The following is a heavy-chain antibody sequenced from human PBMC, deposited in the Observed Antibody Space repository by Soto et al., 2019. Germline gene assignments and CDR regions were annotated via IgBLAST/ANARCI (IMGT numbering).Heavy chain of an antibody. CDR1: GFTFTSYG. D-gene: IGHD3-3*01. Sequence: QVQLVESGGCVVQPGRSLRLSCAASGFTFTSYGMHWVRQAPCKGLEWVAVIWYDGSNKYYADSVKGRFTISRDNSKNTLYLQMNSLRAEDTAMYYCARGFDDFWSGYSDYWGQGTLVTVSS. CDR3: ARGFDDFWSGYSDY. J-gene: IGHJ4*02. CDR2: IWYDGSNK. V-gene: IGHV3-33*01.